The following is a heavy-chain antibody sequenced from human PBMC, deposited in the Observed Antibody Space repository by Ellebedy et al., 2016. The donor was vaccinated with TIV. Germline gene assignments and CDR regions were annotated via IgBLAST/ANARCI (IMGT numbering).Heavy chain of an antibody. Sequence: SETLSLTXTVSGYSISSGYFWGWIRQPPGKGLEWIGNIYHSGKTNLNPSLESRVSMSVDTSRNQFSLNMTSVTAADTAIYYCASTRGHFFDSWGQGTLVTVSS. D-gene: IGHD2-2*01. CDR1: GYSISSGYF. CDR2: IYHSGKT. J-gene: IGHJ4*02. CDR3: ASTRGHFFDS. V-gene: IGHV4-38-2*02.